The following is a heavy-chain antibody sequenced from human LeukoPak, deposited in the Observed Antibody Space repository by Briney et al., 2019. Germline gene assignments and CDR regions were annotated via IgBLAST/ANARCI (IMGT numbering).Heavy chain of an antibody. V-gene: IGHV3-23*01. CDR2: ISGSGDST. J-gene: IGHJ6*02. CDR1: GFTFSSYA. Sequence: GGSLRLSCAASGFTFSSYAMSWVRQAPGKGLEWVSAISGSGDSTYYADSVKGRFTISRDNSKNTLYLQMNSLRAEDTAVYYCAKYGFVNYYYGMDVWGQGTTVTVSS. CDR3: AKYGFVNYYYGMDV. D-gene: IGHD4-17*01.